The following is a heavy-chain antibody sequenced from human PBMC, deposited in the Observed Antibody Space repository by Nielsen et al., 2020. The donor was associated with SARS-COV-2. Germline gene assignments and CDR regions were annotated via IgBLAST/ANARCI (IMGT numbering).Heavy chain of an antibody. D-gene: IGHD2-2*01. CDR1: GGSISSYY. J-gene: IGHJ5*02. Sequence: SETLSLTCTVSGGSISSYYWSWIRQPPGKGLEWIGEINHSGSTNYNPSLKSRVTISVDTSKNQFSLKLSSVTAADTAVYYCARGGFCSSTSCYRHWFDPWGQGTLVTVSS. CDR3: ARGGFCSSTSCYRHWFDP. CDR2: INHSGST. V-gene: IGHV4-34*01.